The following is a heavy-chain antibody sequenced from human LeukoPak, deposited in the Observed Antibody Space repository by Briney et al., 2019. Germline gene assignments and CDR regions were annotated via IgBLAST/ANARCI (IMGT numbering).Heavy chain of an antibody. CDR1: GFTFSNAW. D-gene: IGHD5-18*01. CDR2: IKSKTDGGTT. V-gene: IGHV3-15*01. CDR3: TTGTWIQLWLPDY. Sequence: PGGSLRLSCAASGFTFSNAWMSWVRQAPGKGLEWVGHIKSKTDGGTTDYAAPVKGRFTISRDDSKNTLYLQMNSLKTEDTAVYYCTTGTWIQLWLPDYWGQGTLVTASS. J-gene: IGHJ4*02.